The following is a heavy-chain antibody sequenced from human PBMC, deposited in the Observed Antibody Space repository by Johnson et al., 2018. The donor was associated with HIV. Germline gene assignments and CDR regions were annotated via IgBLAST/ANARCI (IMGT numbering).Heavy chain of an antibody. CDR3: TKGRIFGVVMEAFDI. CDR2: IYSGGST. CDR1: GFTFDDYA. V-gene: IGHV3-66*01. D-gene: IGHD3-3*01. Sequence: MLLVESGGGVVRPGGSLRLSCAASGFTFDDYAMSWVRQAPGKGLEWVSVIYSGGSTYYADSVKGRFTISRDNSKNTLYLQMNSLRAEDTAVYYCTKGRIFGVVMEAFDIWGQGTMVTVSS. J-gene: IGHJ3*02.